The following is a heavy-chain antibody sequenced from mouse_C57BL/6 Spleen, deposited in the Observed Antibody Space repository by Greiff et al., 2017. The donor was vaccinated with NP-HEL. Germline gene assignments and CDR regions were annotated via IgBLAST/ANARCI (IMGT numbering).Heavy chain of an antibody. J-gene: IGHJ2*01. CDR1: GFNIKDYY. Sequence: EVQLQVSGAELVKPGASVKLSCTASGFNIKDYYMHWVKQRTEQGLEWIGRIDPEDGDPKYVPKFQGKATITADTPSITAYLLLSSLTSEDTTVYYCARATARATSNYWGQGTTLTVSS. D-gene: IGHD3-2*01. V-gene: IGHV14-2*01. CDR3: ARATARATSNY. CDR2: IDPEDGDP.